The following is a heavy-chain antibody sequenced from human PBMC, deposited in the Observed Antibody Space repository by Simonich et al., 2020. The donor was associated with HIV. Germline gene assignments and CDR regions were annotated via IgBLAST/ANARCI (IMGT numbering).Heavy chain of an antibody. V-gene: IGHV3-9*03. J-gene: IGHJ4*02. Sequence: EVQLVESGGGLVQPGRSLRLSCAASGFPFDDYAMHWVRQAPGKGMERVSGISRNSGSIGYADSVKGRFTISRDNAKNSLYLQMNSLRAEDMALYYCAKDRYSSSSGSFDYWGQGTLVTVSS. D-gene: IGHD6-6*01. CDR3: AKDRYSSSSGSFDY. CDR2: ISRNSGSI. CDR1: GFPFDDYA.